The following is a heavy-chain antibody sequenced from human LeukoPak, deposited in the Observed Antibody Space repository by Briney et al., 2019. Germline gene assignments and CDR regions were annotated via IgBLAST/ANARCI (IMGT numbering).Heavy chain of an antibody. V-gene: IGHV3-21*01. D-gene: IGHD3-3*01. Sequence: GGSLRLSCAASGFTFSSYSMNWVRQAPGKGLEWVSSISSSSSYIYYADSVKGRFTISRDNAKNSLYLQMNSLRAEGTAVYYCARFYYDFWSGYPEKGFDPWGQGTLVTVSS. CDR3: ARFYYDFWSGYPEKGFDP. CDR2: ISSSSSYI. CDR1: GFTFSSYS. J-gene: IGHJ5*02.